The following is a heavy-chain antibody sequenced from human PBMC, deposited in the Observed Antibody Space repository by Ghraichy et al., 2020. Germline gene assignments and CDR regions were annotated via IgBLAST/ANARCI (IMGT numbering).Heavy chain of an antibody. CDR3: ASGRGSGWYLLNWFEP. CDR1: GFTFSTYN. Sequence: GGSLRLSCAASGFTFSTYNMTWVRQAPGKGLEWVSSIITSSRDRYYADSVKGRFTISRDNAKNSLYLQMNSLRAEDTAVYYCASGRGSGWYLLNWFEPWGQETLVTLS. J-gene: IGHJ5*02. CDR2: IITSSRDR. D-gene: IGHD6-19*01. V-gene: IGHV3-21*01.